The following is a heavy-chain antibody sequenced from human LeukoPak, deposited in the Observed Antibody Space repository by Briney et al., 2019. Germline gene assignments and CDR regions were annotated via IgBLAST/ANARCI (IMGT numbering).Heavy chain of an antibody. V-gene: IGHV4-34*01. CDR1: GGSFSGYY. Sequence: PSETLSLTCAVYGGSFSGYYWSWIRQPPGKGLEWIGEINHSGSTNYNPSLKSRVTISVDTSKNQFSLKLSFVTAADTAVYYCARVVRVHSRYFDLWGRGTLVTVSS. CDR3: ARVVRVHSRYFDL. J-gene: IGHJ2*01. CDR2: INHSGST. D-gene: IGHD4-17*01.